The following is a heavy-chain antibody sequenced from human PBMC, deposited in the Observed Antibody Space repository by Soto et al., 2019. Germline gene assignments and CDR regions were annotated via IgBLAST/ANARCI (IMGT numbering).Heavy chain of an antibody. CDR1: GGTFSSYA. V-gene: IGHV1-69*13. CDR2: IIPIFGTA. D-gene: IGHD6-19*01. J-gene: IGHJ4*02. CDR3: ARIAVAETYYFDY. Sequence: SVKVSCKASGGTFSSYAISWVRQAPGQGLEWMGGIIPIFGTANYAQKFQGRVTITADESTSTAYMELSSLRSEDTAVYYCARIAVAETYYFDYWGQGTLVTVSS.